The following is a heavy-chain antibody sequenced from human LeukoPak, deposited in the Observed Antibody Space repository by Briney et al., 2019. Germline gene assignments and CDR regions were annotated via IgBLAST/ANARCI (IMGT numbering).Heavy chain of an antibody. V-gene: IGHV4-34*01. D-gene: IGHD1-26*01. J-gene: IGHJ4*02. CDR2: INHSGGT. Sequence: SETLSLTCAVYGGSFSGYYWSWIRQPPGKGLEWIGEINHSGGTNYNPSLKSRVTISVDTSKNQFSLKLSSVTAADTAVYYCARERGGSYYAYFDYWGQGTLVTVSS. CDR1: GGSFSGYY. CDR3: ARERGGSYYAYFDY.